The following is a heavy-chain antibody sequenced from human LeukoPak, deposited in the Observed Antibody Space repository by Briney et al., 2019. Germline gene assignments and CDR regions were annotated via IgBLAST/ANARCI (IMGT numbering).Heavy chain of an antibody. D-gene: IGHD1-1*01. Sequence: SVKVSCKASGGTFSSYAISWVRQAPGQGLEWMGRIIPIFGIASYAQKFQGRVTITADKSTSTAYMELSSLRSEDTAVYYCARSEAGTTSDYWGQGTLVTVSS. CDR3: ARSEAGTTSDY. V-gene: IGHV1-69*04. CDR1: GGTFSSYA. J-gene: IGHJ4*02. CDR2: IIPIFGIA.